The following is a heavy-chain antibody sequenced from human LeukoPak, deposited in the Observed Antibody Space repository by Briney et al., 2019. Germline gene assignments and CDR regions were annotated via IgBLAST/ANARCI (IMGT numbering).Heavy chain of an antibody. CDR1: GFTFSSYD. D-gene: IGHD3-10*01. J-gene: IGHJ4*02. V-gene: IGHV3-13*01. CDR2: IGTAGDT. CDR3: ARAKGFGELYDY. Sequence: GGSLRLSCAASGFTFSSYDMHWVRQATGKGLEWVSAIGTAGDTYYPGSVKGRFTISRENAKNSLYLQMNSLRAGDTAVYYCARAKGFGELYDYWGQGTLVTVSS.